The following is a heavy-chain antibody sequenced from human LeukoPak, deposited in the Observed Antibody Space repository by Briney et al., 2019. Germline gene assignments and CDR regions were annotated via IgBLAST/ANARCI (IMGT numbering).Heavy chain of an antibody. CDR2: ISSSSSVI. D-gene: IGHD3-22*01. CDR3: ARFFHYYDSSGYLV. J-gene: IGHJ4*02. Sequence: GGSLRLSCAVSGFIFENYSMNWVRQAPGKGPEWVALISSSSSVIQYADSVKGRFIISRDNAQNSLYLQMDSLRPDDTAIYYCARFFHYYDSSGYLVWGQGTLVTVSS. V-gene: IGHV3-48*01. CDR1: GFIFENYS.